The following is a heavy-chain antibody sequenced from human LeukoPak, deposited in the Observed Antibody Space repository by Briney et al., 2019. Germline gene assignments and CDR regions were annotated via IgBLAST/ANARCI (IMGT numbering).Heavy chain of an antibody. D-gene: IGHD2-2*01. CDR1: GFTFSSYG. CDR2: ISYDGSNK. Sequence: TGGSLRLSCAASGFTFSSYGMHWARQAPGKGLEWVAVISYDGSNKYYADSVKGRFTISRDNSKNTLYLQMNSLRAEDTAVYYWAKAGVVVPADLGQGTLVTGSS. V-gene: IGHV3-30*18. CDR3: AKAGVVVPAD. J-gene: IGHJ4*02.